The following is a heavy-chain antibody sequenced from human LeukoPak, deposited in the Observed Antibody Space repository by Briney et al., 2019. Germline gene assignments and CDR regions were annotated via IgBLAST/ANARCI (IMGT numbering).Heavy chain of an antibody. CDR2: IYSGGDT. D-gene: IGHD3-9*01. Sequence: GGSLRLSCAASGFTFSSYAMSWVRQAPGKGLDWVSLIYSGGDTYYADAVKGRFTISRDNSKNTDYLQMNSLRPDDTATYYCARAILLTGSEYYFDSWGQGTVVTVSS. J-gene: IGHJ4*02. CDR3: ARAILLTGSEYYFDS. CDR1: GFTFSSYA. V-gene: IGHV3-23*05.